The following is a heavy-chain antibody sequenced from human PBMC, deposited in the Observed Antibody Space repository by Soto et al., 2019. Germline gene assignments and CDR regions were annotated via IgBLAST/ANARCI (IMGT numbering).Heavy chain of an antibody. J-gene: IGHJ4*02. CDR3: ARRGGGNNYDN. D-gene: IGHD5-12*01. Sequence: QVPLVQSGAEVKKPGASVKVSCKASGYTFTSYPMHWVRQAPGQRLEWMAWIIAANGETKYSQKIQGRVTITRDTSASTAYMELSSLTPEDTAVYYCARRGGGNNYDNRGQGTLVTVSS. CDR1: GYTFTSYP. CDR2: IIAANGET. V-gene: IGHV1-3*01.